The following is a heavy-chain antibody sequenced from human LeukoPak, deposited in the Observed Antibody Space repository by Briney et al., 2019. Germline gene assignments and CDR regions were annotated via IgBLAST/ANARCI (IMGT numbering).Heavy chain of an antibody. J-gene: IGHJ4*02. V-gene: IGHV4-59*01. D-gene: IGHD1-26*01. CDR3: ARVTGSYSLFDY. CDR2: FYYSGSS. CDR1: GGSISNYY. Sequence: KPSETLSLTCTVSGGSISNYYLSWIRQPPGKGLQWIGYFYYSGSSNYNPSLKSRVTISVDTSKNQFSLKLSSVTAADTAVYYCARVTGSYSLFDYWGQGTLVTVSS.